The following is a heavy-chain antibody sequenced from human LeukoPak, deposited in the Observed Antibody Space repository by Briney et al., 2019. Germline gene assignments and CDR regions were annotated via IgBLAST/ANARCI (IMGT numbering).Heavy chain of an antibody. CDR3: ARGGSYYDSSGFDY. V-gene: IGHV3-30*09. Sequence: PGGSLRPSCAASGFTFSSYAMHWVRQAPGKGLEWVAVISYDGSNKYYADSVKGRFAISRDNSKNTLYLQMNSLRAEDTAVYYCARGGSYYDSSGFDYWGQGTLVTVSS. J-gene: IGHJ4*02. D-gene: IGHD3-22*01. CDR2: ISYDGSNK. CDR1: GFTFSSYA.